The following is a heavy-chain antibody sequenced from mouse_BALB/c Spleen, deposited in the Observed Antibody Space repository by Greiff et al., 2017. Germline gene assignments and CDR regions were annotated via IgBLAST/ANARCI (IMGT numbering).Heavy chain of an antibody. J-gene: IGHJ2*01. V-gene: IGHV3-6*02. Sequence: EVKLMESGPGLVKPSQSLSLTCSVTGYSITSGYYWNWIRQFPGNKLEWMGYISYDGSNNYNPSLKNRISITRDTSKNQFFLKLNSVTTEDTATYYCASFLNFYYFDYWGQGTTLTVSS. CDR1: GYSITSGYY. CDR3: ASFLNFYYFDY. D-gene: IGHD1-3*01. CDR2: ISYDGSN.